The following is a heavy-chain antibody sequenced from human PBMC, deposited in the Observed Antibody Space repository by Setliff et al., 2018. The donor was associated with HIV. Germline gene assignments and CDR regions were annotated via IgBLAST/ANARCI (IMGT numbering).Heavy chain of an antibody. CDR1: GYTFTDYY. CDR3: ASVVVVPAATPADAFDI. D-gene: IGHD2-15*01. CDR2: INANRGGT. V-gene: IGHV1-2*06. Sequence: ASVKGSCKTSGYTFTDYYMHWVRQAPGQGLEWMGRINANRGGTSYAQKFQGRVTMTRDTSISTGYMELSRLTSDDTAVYYCASVVVVPAATPADAFDIWGQGPMVTVSS. J-gene: IGHJ3*02.